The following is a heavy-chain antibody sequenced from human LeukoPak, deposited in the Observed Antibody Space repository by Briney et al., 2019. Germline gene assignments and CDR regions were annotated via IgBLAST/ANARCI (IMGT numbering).Heavy chain of an antibody. Sequence: SETLSLTCTVSGGSISSSRYYWGWIRQPPGKGLEWIGSIYYSGSTYYNPSLKSRVTISVDTSKNQFSLKLSSVTAADTAVYYCARGGSALLIRGATPFDYWGQGTLVTVSS. CDR3: ARGGSALLIRGATPFDY. D-gene: IGHD1-26*01. J-gene: IGHJ4*02. V-gene: IGHV4-39*07. CDR2: IYYSGST. CDR1: GGSISSSRYY.